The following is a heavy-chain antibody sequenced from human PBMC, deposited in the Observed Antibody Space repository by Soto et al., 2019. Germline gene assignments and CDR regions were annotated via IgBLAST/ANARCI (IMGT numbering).Heavy chain of an antibody. V-gene: IGHV4-4*02. CDR2: ISHSGTS. CDR3: ASVVLTITRVAFDA. J-gene: IGHJ3*01. D-gene: IGHD3-9*01. CDR1: GGSISSSHW. Sequence: QVQLQESGPGLVKPSGTLSLSCAVSGGSISSSHWWTWVRQSPGKGLEYIGEISHSGTSNSNPSLKRRVTLSVDKSKNHFSLTLTSVTAADTAVYYCASVVLTITRVAFDAWGHGTLVIVSS.